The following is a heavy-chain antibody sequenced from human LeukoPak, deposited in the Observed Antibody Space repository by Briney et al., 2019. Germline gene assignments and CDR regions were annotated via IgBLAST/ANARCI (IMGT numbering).Heavy chain of an antibody. V-gene: IGHV1-18*04. CDR3: ARDDLDTVMGACDR. CDR1: GYIFTNYG. D-gene: IGHD5-18*01. J-gene: IGHJ5*02. Sequence: ASVEVSCKASGYIFTNYGISWVRQAPGQGLEWMGWISGYNGNTKYAQKFQGRVTMTTDTSTSTAYMELRSLISDDTAVYFRARDDLDTVMGACDRWGQGTLVIVSS. CDR2: ISGYNGNT.